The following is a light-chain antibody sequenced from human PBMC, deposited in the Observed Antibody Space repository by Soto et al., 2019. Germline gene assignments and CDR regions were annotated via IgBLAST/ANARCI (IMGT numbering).Light chain of an antibody. CDR3: QQYNNWPPWT. CDR2: GAS. Sequence: EIVLRQSPGTLSLSPGERAILSCRASQSVSSSYLAWYQQKPGQAPRLLIYGASSRATGIPDRFSGSGSGTDFTLTISRLEPEDFALYYCQQYNNWPPWTFGQGTKVDIK. V-gene: IGKV3-20*01. J-gene: IGKJ1*01. CDR1: QSVSSSY.